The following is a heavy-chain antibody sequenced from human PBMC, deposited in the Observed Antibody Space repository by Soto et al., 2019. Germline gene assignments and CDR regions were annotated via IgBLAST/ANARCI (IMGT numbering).Heavy chain of an antibody. J-gene: IGHJ6*02. V-gene: IGHV4-30-4*01. CDR1: GGSISSGDYY. CDR2: IYYSGST. Sequence: SETLSLTCTVSGGSISSGDYYWSWIRQPPGKGLEWIGYIYYSGSTYYNPSLKSRVTISVDTSKNQFSLKLSSVAAADTAVYYCARVRRPLRHYYYYGMDVWGQGTTVTVSS. D-gene: IGHD5-12*01. CDR3: ARVRRPLRHYYYYGMDV.